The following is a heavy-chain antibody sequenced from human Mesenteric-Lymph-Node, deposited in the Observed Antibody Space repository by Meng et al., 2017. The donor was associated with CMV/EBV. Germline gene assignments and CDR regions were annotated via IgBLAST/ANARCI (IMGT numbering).Heavy chain of an antibody. Sequence: SETLSLTCAVYGGSFSGYYWSWIRQPPGKGLEWIGSIYYSGSTYYNPSLKSRVTISVDTSKNQFSLKLSSVTAADTAVYYCARLRGKYQLLGGVWFDPWGQGTLVTVSS. CDR2: IYYSGST. V-gene: IGHV4-34*01. CDR1: GGSFSGYY. J-gene: IGHJ5*02. D-gene: IGHD2-2*01. CDR3: ARLRGKYQLLGGVWFDP.